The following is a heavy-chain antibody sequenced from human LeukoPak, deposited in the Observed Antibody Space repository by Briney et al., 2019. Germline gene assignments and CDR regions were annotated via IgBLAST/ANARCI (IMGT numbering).Heavy chain of an antibody. Sequence: GRSLRLSCAASGFTFSSYAMHWVRQAPGKGLEWVAVISYDGSNKYYADSVKGRFTISRDNSKNTLYLQMNSLRAEDTAVYYCAKDHVYSYGYHFDYWGQGTLVTVSS. J-gene: IGHJ4*02. CDR3: AKDHVYSYGYHFDY. CDR2: ISYDGSNK. V-gene: IGHV3-30-3*01. CDR1: GFTFSSYA. D-gene: IGHD5-18*01.